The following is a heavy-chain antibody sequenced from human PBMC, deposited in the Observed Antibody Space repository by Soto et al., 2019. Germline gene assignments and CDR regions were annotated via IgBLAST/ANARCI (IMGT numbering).Heavy chain of an antibody. J-gene: IGHJ4*02. CDR2: INPTGDTT. D-gene: IGHD3-3*01. Sequence: QVQLVQSGAEVKKPGASVKISCKASGYTVTNHHMHWVRQAPGQGLEWVGKINPTGDTTIYAQKLQGRVTMPRDTSTSTFYMELSSLRSEDTAVYWCARDSPIFGPDYWGQGTLVTVSS. CDR1: GYTVTNHH. V-gene: IGHV1-46*04. CDR3: ARDSPIFGPDY.